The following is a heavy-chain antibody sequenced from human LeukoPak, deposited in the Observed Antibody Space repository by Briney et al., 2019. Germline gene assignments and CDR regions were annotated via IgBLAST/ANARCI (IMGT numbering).Heavy chain of an antibody. Sequence: PGGSLRLSCAASGFTFSSYWMSWVRQAPGKGLEWVANIKQDGSEKYYVDSVKGRFTISRDNAKNSLYLQMNSLRAEDTAVYYCATERTDILTGLGDYWGQGTLVTVSS. CDR3: ATERTDILTGLGDY. CDR1: GFTFSSYW. D-gene: IGHD3-9*01. CDR2: IKQDGSEK. J-gene: IGHJ4*02. V-gene: IGHV3-7*03.